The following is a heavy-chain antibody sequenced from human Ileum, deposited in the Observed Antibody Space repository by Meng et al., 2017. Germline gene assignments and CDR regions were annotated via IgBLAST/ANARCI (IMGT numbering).Heavy chain of an antibody. J-gene: IGHJ4*02. D-gene: IGHD2/OR15-2a*01. CDR3: ASSTSGPELNY. CDR2: IYQVGST. CDR1: GGSISSSAYS. V-gene: IGHV4-30-2*01. Sequence: HLQLQESGSGLVTSSQTLSLTCTVSGGSISSSAYSWTWIRQPPGKGLEWIGYIYQVGSTNYNPSLKSRVTICVDTSKNQFSLKLTSVTAADTAVYYCASSTSGPELNYWGQGTLVTVSS.